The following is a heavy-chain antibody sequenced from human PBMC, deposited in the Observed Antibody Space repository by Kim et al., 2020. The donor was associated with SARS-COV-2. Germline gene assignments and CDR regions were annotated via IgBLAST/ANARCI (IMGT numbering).Heavy chain of an antibody. Sequence: SETLSLTCTVSGGSISSYYWSWIRQPPGKGLEWIGYIYYSGSTNYNPSLKSRVTISVDTYKNQFSLKLSSVTAADTAVYYCARGRDGYNWYFDYWGQGTLVTVSS. V-gene: IGHV4-59*01. CDR2: IYYSGST. J-gene: IGHJ4*02. CDR1: GGSISSYY. D-gene: IGHD5-12*01. CDR3: ARGRDGYNWYFDY.